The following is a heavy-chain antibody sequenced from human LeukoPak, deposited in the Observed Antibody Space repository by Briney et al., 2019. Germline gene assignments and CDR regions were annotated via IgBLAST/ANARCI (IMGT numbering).Heavy chain of an antibody. Sequence: SETLSLTCTVSGGSISSGSYYWSWIRQPAGKGLEWIGRIYTSGSTNYNPSLKSRVTISVDTSKNQSSLKLSSVTAADTAVYYCARVETYCSGGSCYYGPNYYMDVWGKGTTVTISS. CDR1: GGSISSGSYY. CDR2: IYTSGST. V-gene: IGHV4-61*02. J-gene: IGHJ6*03. D-gene: IGHD2-15*01. CDR3: ARVETYCSGGSCYYGPNYYMDV.